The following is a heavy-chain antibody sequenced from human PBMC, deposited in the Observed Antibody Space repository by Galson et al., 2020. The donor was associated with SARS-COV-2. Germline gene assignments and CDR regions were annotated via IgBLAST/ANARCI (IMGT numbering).Heavy chain of an antibody. CDR3: ARGGWSLDS. V-gene: IGHV4-59*01. J-gene: IGHJ4*02. CDR2: IHFSGTT. CDR1: AGSLPNMY. Sequence: SETLSPTCAVFAGSLPNMYWSWIRQPPGKGLEWIGYIHFSGTTTYNTSLKSRVTISVDTSKNQFSLTLSSVNVADTAIYHGARGGWSLDSWGQGILVTVSS. D-gene: IGHD6-19*01.